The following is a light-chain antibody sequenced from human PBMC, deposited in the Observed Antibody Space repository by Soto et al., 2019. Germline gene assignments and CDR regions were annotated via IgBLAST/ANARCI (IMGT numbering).Light chain of an antibody. CDR3: QSYDSSLITYV. CDR1: SSNIGAGYD. V-gene: IGLV1-40*01. CDR2: GNN. Sequence: QSVLTQPPSVSGAPGQRVPIYCSGSSSNIGAGYDVHWYQQLPGTAPKLLIYGNNNRPSGVPDRFSGSKSGTSASVAITGLQAEDEADYYCQSYDSSLITYVFGTGTKLTVL. J-gene: IGLJ1*01.